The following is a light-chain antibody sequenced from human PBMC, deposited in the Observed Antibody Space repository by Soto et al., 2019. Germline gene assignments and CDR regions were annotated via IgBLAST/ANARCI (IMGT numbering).Light chain of an antibody. V-gene: IGKV1-5*03. CDR2: KAS. CDR1: QTISSW. CDR3: QHYNSYSEA. Sequence: DIQITQSPSTLSGSVGDRVTITCRASQTISSWLDWYQQKPGKAPKLLIYKASTLKSGVPSRFSGSGSGTEFTLTISSLQPDDFATYYCQHYNSYSEAFGQGTKVDI. J-gene: IGKJ1*01.